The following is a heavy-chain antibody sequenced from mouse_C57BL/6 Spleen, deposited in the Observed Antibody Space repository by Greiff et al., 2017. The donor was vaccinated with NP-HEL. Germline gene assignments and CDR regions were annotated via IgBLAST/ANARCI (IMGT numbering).Heavy chain of an antibody. CDR3: TREGGYGSSYVWYFDV. V-gene: IGHV5-9-1*02. J-gene: IGHJ1*03. Sequence: EVMLVESGEGLVKPGGSLKLSCAASGFTFSSYAMSWVRQTPEKRLEWVAYISSGGDYIYYADTVKGRFTISRDNARNTLYLQMSSLKSEDTAMYYCTREGGYGSSYVWYFDVWGTGTTVTVSS. CDR2: ISSGGDYI. D-gene: IGHD1-1*01. CDR1: GFTFSSYA.